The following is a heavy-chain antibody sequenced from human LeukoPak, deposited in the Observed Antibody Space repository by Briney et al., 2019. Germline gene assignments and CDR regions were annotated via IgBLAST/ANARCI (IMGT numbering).Heavy chain of an antibody. Sequence: GGSLRLSCAASGFTFSAYWMAWVRQAPGRGLEWVAHIKQDGSEKNYVDRVKGRFTISRDNAKDSVYLQMNSLRAEDTAVYYCARDGTDPRWFDPWGQGTLVTVSS. D-gene: IGHD2-8*02. CDR1: GFTFSAYW. V-gene: IGHV3-7*01. CDR3: ARDGTDPRWFDP. CDR2: IKQDGSEK. J-gene: IGHJ5*02.